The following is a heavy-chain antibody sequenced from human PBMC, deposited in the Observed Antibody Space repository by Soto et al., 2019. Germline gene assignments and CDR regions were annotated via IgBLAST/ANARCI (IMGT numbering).Heavy chain of an antibody. V-gene: IGHV4-59*01. D-gene: IGHD3-3*01. CDR1: GGSISGYY. CDR3: ARVLSVPFGDVFDI. Sequence: PSETLSLTCTVSGGSISGYYWSWIRQPPGKRLEWIGYIYYSGNTNYNPSLKSRVTISVDTSKNQFSLRLSSLTAADTAVYYCARVLSVPFGDVFDIWGQGAMVTVSS. CDR2: IYYSGNT. J-gene: IGHJ3*02.